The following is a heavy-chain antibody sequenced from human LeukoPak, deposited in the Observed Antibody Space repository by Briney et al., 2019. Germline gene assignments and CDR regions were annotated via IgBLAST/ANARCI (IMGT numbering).Heavy chain of an antibody. J-gene: IGHJ4*02. Sequence: ASVKVSCKASGYTFTSYAMHWVRQAPGQRLEWMGWINAGNGNTKYSQKFQGRVTITRDTSASTAYMELSSLRSEDTAVYYCARADRGSSWTGSLDYWGQGTLVTVSS. CDR3: ARADRGSSWTGSLDY. CDR2: INAGNGNT. D-gene: IGHD6-13*01. V-gene: IGHV1-3*01. CDR1: GYTFTSYA.